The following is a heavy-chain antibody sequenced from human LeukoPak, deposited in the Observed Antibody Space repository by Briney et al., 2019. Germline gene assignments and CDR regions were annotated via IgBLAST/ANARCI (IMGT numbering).Heavy chain of an antibody. Sequence: GGSLRLSCAASGFSFSSYAMSWVRQSPGKGLEWVSVISGIGGNTYYADSVEGRFTISRDNSKNTLSLQMNSLRAEDTAVYYCAKRGHYDSSNSYAPFDHWGQGTLVTVSS. CDR1: GFSFSSYA. V-gene: IGHV3-23*01. D-gene: IGHD3-22*01. J-gene: IGHJ4*02. CDR2: ISGIGGNT. CDR3: AKRGHYDSSNSYAPFDH.